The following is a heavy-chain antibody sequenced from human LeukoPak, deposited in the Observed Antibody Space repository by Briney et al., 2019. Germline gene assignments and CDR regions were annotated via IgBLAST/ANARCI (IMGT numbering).Heavy chain of an antibody. Sequence: GGSLRLSCAASGFTFSSYAMSWVRQAPGKGLEWVSAISGSGGSTYYADSVKGRFTISRDNSKNTLYLQMNSLRAEDTAVYYCAKDPMYHYDSSATHYRGYFDYWGQGTLVTVSS. CDR3: AKDPMYHYDSSATHYRGYFDY. D-gene: IGHD3-22*01. CDR1: GFTFSSYA. CDR2: ISGSGGST. J-gene: IGHJ4*02. V-gene: IGHV3-23*01.